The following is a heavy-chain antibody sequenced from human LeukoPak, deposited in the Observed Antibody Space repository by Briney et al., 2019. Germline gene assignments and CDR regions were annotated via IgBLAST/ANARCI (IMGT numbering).Heavy chain of an antibody. CDR1: GFAFSDYW. CDR3: ARDLDY. Sequence: GGSLRLSCAASGFAFSDYWMSWVRQAPGKGLEWVSVIYSGGSTYYADSVKGRFTISRDNSKNTLYLQMDSLRAEDTAVYYCARDLDYWGQGTLVTVSS. J-gene: IGHJ4*02. V-gene: IGHV3-53*01. CDR2: IYSGGST.